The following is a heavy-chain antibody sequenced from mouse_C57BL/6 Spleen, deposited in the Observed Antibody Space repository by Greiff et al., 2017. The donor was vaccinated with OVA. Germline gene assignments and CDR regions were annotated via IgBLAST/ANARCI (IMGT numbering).Heavy chain of an antibody. V-gene: IGHV1-64*01. D-gene: IGHD1-1*01. CDR1: GYTFTSYW. CDR2: IHPNSGST. Sequence: VQLQQPGAELVKPGASVKLSCKASGYTFTSYWMHWVKQRPGQGLEWIGMIHPNSGSTNYNEKFKGKATLTADKSSSTAYMELRSLTSEDSAVYFCARDGSSWFAYWGQGTLVTVSA. J-gene: IGHJ3*01. CDR3: ARDGSSWFAY.